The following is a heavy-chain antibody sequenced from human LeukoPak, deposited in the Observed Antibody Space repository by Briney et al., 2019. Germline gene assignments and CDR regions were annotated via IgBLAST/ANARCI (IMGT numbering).Heavy chain of an antibody. Sequence: PGRSLRLFCAASGFTFSSYGMHWVRQAPGKGLEWVAVIWYDGSHIYYADSVKGRFTASRDNSKNTLYLQVNSLRAEDTAVYYCARDERKYCSSNSCSVNLWGQGTLVTVSS. CDR2: IWYDGSHI. CDR3: ARDERKYCSSNSCSVNL. D-gene: IGHD2-2*01. J-gene: IGHJ5*02. CDR1: GFTFSSYG. V-gene: IGHV3-33*01.